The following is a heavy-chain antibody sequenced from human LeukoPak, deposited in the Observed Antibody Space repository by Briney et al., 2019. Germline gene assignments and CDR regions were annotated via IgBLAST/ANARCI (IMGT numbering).Heavy chain of an antibody. CDR2: INTNTGSP. CDR3: AKAWAAATAFDI. Sequence: ASVTVSCKASGYTFISYGMNWVRQAPGQGLEGMGWINTNTGSPTYAQGFTGRFVFSSDTSVSTAYLQISSLKAEDTAVYYCAKAWAAATAFDIWGQGTMVTVSS. V-gene: IGHV7-4-1*02. J-gene: IGHJ3*02. D-gene: IGHD2-15*01. CDR1: GYTFISYG.